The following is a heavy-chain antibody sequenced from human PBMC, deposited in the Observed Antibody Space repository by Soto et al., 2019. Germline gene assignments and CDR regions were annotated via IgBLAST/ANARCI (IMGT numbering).Heavy chain of an antibody. D-gene: IGHD3-16*01. Sequence: GGSLRVFCAASVFTFSIYAMSWVGQAPGKGLEWVSTISGSGENTYYADSVKGRFTISRDTSTNTLFLQMFSLTAEDTAVYSCAKDRLVTIGLGALDFWAQGTLVTAPQ. V-gene: IGHV3-23*01. J-gene: IGHJ4*02. CDR3: AKDRLVTIGLGALDF. CDR2: ISGSGENT. CDR1: VFTFSIYA.